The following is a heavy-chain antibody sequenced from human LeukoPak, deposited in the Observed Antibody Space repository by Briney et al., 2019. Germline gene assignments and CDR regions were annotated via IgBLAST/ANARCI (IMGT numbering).Heavy chain of an antibody. D-gene: IGHD2-8*01. CDR3: ASRVLGTYYYGMDV. V-gene: IGHV4-59*01. Sequence: SETLSLTCTVSGGSISSYHWSWIRQPPGKGLEWIGYIYYSGSTDHNPSLKSRVTISVDTSKNQFSLKLSSVTAADTAVYYCASRVLGTYYYGMDVWGQGTTVTVSS. CDR1: GGSISSYH. CDR2: IYYSGST. J-gene: IGHJ6*02.